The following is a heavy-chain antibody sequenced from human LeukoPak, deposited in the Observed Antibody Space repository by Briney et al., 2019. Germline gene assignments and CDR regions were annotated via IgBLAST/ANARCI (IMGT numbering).Heavy chain of an antibody. CDR3: ARDCGGDSYLGAFDI. V-gene: IGHV4-59*13. CDR2: VYYSGTT. CDR1: GGSIHTYY. J-gene: IGHJ3*02. Sequence: PSETLSLTCSVSGGSIHTYYWTWIRQPPGKGLEWSGNVYYSGTTYYTPSLKSRLTISVDTSKNQFSLKLNSVTAADTAVYFCARDCGGDSYLGAFDIWGQGTVVTVSS. D-gene: IGHD2-21*02.